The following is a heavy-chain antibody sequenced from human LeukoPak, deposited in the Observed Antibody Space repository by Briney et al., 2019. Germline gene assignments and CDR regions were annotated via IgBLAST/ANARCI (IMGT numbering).Heavy chain of an antibody. Sequence: GGSLRLSCAAXXXXXXXXXXTXVXXXXXXXXXXVAXIKEDGXDIYYVDSVXGRFTISRDNAKRSLYLQMNSLRAEDTAVYYCAREWWYLDYWGQGTLVTLSS. CDR3: AREWWYLDY. CDR1: XXXXXXXX. CDR2: IKEDGXDI. V-gene: IGHV3-7*03. J-gene: IGHJ4*02. D-gene: IGHD2-15*01.